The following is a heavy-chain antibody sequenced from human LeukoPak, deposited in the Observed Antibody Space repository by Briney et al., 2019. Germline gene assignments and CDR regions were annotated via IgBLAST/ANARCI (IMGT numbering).Heavy chain of an antibody. CDR1: GVSFRDYT. CDR2: IIPISGTT. Sequence: ASVKVFCKASGVSFRDYTINWVRQAPGQGLEWMGAIIPISGTTNYAQRLQGRVTLTMDDSATTAFMEMSSLRSEDTAVYYCASRFTARQLVPADYYHMDVWGKGTTVFVPS. CDR3: ASRFTARQLVPADYYHMDV. J-gene: IGHJ6*03. D-gene: IGHD6-13*01. V-gene: IGHV1-69*05.